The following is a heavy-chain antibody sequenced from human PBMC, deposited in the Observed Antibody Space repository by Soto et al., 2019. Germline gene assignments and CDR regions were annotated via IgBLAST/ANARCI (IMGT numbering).Heavy chain of an antibody. J-gene: IGHJ2*01. Sequence: EVQVVETGGCWIQPGGSLRLSCAASGFSVTNNYMSWVRQSPGKGMEWVSVFYSGGSTYYAESVKGRFTISRDYSTKSLYLQMNLLREDETSVYYCAKEGWYGGEPGYWYFDLWGRGTLVTVSS. D-gene: IGHD2-21*01. V-gene: IGHV3-53*02. CDR1: GFSVTNNY. CDR3: AKEGWYGGEPGYWYFDL. CDR2: FYSGGST.